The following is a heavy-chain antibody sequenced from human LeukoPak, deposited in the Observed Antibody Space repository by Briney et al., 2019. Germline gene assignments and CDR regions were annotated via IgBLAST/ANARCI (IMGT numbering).Heavy chain of an antibody. Sequence: SETLSLTCAVYGGSFSGYYWSWIRQPLGKGLEWIGEINHSGSTNYNPSLKSRVTISVDTSKNQFSLKLSSVTAADTAVYYCARGRDYYDSSDAFDIWGQGTMVTVSS. CDR3: ARGRDYYDSSDAFDI. CDR1: GGSFSGYY. D-gene: IGHD3-22*01. V-gene: IGHV4-34*01. CDR2: INHSGST. J-gene: IGHJ3*02.